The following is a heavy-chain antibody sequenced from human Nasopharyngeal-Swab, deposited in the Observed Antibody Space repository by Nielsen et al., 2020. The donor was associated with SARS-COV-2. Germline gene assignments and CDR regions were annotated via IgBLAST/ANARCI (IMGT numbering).Heavy chain of an antibody. Sequence: GESLKISCAAPGFTFSSYEMNWVRQAPGKGLEWVSYISSSGSTIYYADSVKGRFTISRDNAKNSLYLQMNSLRAEDTAVYYCGRGGGGGYGDYYYYGMDVWGQGTTVTVSS. J-gene: IGHJ6*02. D-gene: IGHD1-26*01. CDR3: GRGGGGGYGDYYYYGMDV. CDR1: GFTFSSYE. CDR2: ISSSGSTI. V-gene: IGHV3-48*03.